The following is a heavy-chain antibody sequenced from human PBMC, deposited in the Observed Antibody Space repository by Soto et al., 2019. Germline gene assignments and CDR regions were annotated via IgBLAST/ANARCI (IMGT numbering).Heavy chain of an antibody. D-gene: IGHD3-10*01. CDR3: ARHRGIGSTFDY. Sequence: QVQLQESGPGLVKPSETLSLTCTVSGGSISSYYWSWIRQPPGKGLEWIGYIYYSGSTNYNPSLKSRVTMSVDTSKNQFSLKLTSVTAADTAVYYCARHRGIGSTFDYWGQGTLVTVSS. J-gene: IGHJ4*02. CDR1: GGSISSYY. CDR2: IYYSGST. V-gene: IGHV4-59*08.